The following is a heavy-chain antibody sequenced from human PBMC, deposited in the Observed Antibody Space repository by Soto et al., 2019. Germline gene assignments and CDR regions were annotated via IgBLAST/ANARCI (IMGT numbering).Heavy chain of an antibody. Sequence: QLQLRESGPGLVQPAQTLSLTCTVAGGSITGGFSYWTWVRQHPGKGLEGVGHIYYSGTDYYNPSLKSRVALSVDPSQNRFSLKLSSVTAADTAIYFCARSLPGGTVFYMDIWGEGTMVTVSS. D-gene: IGHD1-26*01. CDR3: ARSLPGGTVFYMDI. CDR1: GGSITGGFSY. V-gene: IGHV4-31*03. J-gene: IGHJ6*03. CDR2: IYYSGTD.